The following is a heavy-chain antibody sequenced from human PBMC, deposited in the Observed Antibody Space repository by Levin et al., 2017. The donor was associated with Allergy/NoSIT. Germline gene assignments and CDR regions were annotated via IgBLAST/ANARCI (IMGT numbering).Heavy chain of an antibody. D-gene: IGHD3-10*01. Sequence: SQTLSLTCAVSGGSISSGGYSWSWIRQPPGKGLEWIGYIYHSGSTYYNPSLKSRVTISVDRSKNQFSLKLSSVTAADTAVYYCARAVGGYVTMVRGRPDAFDIWGQGTMVTVSS. V-gene: IGHV4-30-2*01. CDR2: IYHSGST. CDR3: ARAVGGYVTMVRGRPDAFDI. J-gene: IGHJ3*02. CDR1: GGSISSGGYS.